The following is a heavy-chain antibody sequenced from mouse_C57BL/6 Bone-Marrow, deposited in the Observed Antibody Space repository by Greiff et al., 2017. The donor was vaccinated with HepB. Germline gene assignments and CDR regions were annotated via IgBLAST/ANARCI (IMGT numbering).Heavy chain of an antibody. CDR2: ILPSIGRT. J-gene: IGHJ4*01. Sequence: SGSELRSPGSSVKLSCKDFDSEVFPIAYMSWVRQKPGHGFEWIGGILPSIGRTIYGEKFEDKATLDADTLSNTAYLELNSLTSEDSAIYYCARPYYYGSSPYAMDYWGQGTSVTVSS. CDR1: DSEVFPIAY. CDR3: ARPYYYGSSPYAMDY. D-gene: IGHD1-1*01. V-gene: IGHV15-2*01.